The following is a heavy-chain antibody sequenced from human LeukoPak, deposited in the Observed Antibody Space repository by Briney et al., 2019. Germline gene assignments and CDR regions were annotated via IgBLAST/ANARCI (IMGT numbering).Heavy chain of an antibody. J-gene: IGHJ6*02. CDR1: GYSFTGYF. V-gene: IGHV1-2*02. CDR3: ARDPRYCSGGSCYSMGMDV. CDR2: INPKSGGT. Sequence: ASVKVSCKASGYSFTGYFMHWVRQAPGQGLEWMGWINPKSGGTNYAQKFKGRVTMARDTSISTAYMELSRLRSDDTAVYYCARDPRYCSGGSCYSMGMDVWGQGTTVTVSS. D-gene: IGHD2-15*01.